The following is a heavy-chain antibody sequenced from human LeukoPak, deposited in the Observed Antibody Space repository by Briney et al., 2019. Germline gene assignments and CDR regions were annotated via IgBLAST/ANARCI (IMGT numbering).Heavy chain of an antibody. CDR2: IVVGSGNT. D-gene: IGHD3-22*01. V-gene: IGHV1-58*02. CDR1: GFTFTSSA. CDR3: AAVGPGYYDSSGRNFDY. Sequence: GTSVKVSCKASGFTFTSSAMQWVRQPRGQRLELIGWIVVGSGNTNYAQKFQERVTITRDMSTSTAYMELSSLRSEDTAVYYCAAVGPGYYDSSGRNFDYWGQGTLVTVSS. J-gene: IGHJ4*02.